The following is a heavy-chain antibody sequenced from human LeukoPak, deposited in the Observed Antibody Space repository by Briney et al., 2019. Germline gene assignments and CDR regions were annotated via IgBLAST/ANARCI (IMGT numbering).Heavy chain of an antibody. CDR3: ARGRGAAAGDLDY. V-gene: IGHV3-30-3*01. J-gene: IGHJ4*02. Sequence: PGRSLRLPCAASGFTFSSYAMHWVRQAPGKGLEWVAVISYDGSNKYYADSVKGRFTISRDNSKNTLYLQMNSLRAEDTAVYYCARGRGAAAGDLDYWGQGTLVTVSS. D-gene: IGHD6-13*01. CDR2: ISYDGSNK. CDR1: GFTFSSYA.